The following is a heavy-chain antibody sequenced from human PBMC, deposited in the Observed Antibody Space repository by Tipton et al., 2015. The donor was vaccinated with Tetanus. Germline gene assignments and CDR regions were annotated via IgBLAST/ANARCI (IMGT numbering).Heavy chain of an antibody. D-gene: IGHD4-23*01. CDR3: TKDVSPGGADC. J-gene: IGHJ4*02. CDR2: IRWDGSKD. Sequence: SLRLSCAASGLPFHEHAMHWVRQAPGRGLEWVSGIRWDGSKDGYADSVKGRFSISRDNAKNSLYLQMNGLTPEDTALYYCTKDVSPGGADCWGSVTQVTVSS. CDR1: GLPFHEHA. V-gene: IGHV3-9*01.